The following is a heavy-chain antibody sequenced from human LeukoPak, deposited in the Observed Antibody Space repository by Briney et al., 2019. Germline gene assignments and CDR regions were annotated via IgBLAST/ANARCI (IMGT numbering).Heavy chain of an antibody. D-gene: IGHD6-19*01. Sequence: SETLSLTCTVSGGSISSYYWSWIRQPPGKGLEWIGEINHSGSTNYNPSLKSRVTISVDTSKNQFSLKLSSVTAADTAVYYCAGGSGWYFDYWGQGTLVTVSS. CDR1: GGSISSYY. CDR2: INHSGST. J-gene: IGHJ4*02. V-gene: IGHV4-34*01. CDR3: AGGSGWYFDY.